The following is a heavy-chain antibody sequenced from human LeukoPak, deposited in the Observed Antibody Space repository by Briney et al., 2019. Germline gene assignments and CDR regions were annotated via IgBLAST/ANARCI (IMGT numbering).Heavy chain of an antibody. Sequence: PSETLSLTCTVSGGSISSSSYYWGWIRQPPGKGLEWTGSIYYSGSTYYNPSLKSRVTISVDTSKNQFSLKLSSVTAADTAVYYCASRYYYDSSGYNYWGQGTLVTVSS. CDR1: GGSISSSSYY. D-gene: IGHD3-22*01. V-gene: IGHV4-39*01. CDR3: ASRYYYDSSGYNY. CDR2: IYYSGST. J-gene: IGHJ4*02.